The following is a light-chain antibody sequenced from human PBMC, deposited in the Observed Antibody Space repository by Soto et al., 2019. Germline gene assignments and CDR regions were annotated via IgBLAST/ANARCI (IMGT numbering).Light chain of an antibody. J-gene: IGKJ1*01. Sequence: ELVMTQSPATLSVSPGERATLSCRASQSVSSNLAWYQQTPGQAPRLLIYGASSRTTGVPARFSGTRSGTEFTLTISSLQSEDFALYYCQQYNYWPRTFGQGTKVDIK. CDR1: QSVSSN. CDR3: QQYNYWPRT. CDR2: GAS. V-gene: IGKV3-15*01.